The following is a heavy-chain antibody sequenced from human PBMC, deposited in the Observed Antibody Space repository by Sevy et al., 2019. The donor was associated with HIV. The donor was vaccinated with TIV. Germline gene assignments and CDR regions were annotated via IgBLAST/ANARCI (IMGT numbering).Heavy chain of an antibody. J-gene: IGHJ2*01. CDR1: GGSFSGYY. Sequence: SETLSLSCAVYGGSFSGYYWSWICQPPGKGLEWIGEISHSGGTNYNPSLKSRVTISADTSKNQFSLQLSSVTAADTAVYYCARLRIVVARTGYFDLRGRGTPVTVSS. D-gene: IGHD6-19*01. CDR2: ISHSGGT. V-gene: IGHV4-34*01. CDR3: ARLRIVVARTGYFDL.